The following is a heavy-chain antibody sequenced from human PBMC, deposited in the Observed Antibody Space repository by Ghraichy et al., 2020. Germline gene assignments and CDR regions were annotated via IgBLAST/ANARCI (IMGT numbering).Heavy chain of an antibody. J-gene: IGHJ4*02. D-gene: IGHD3-3*01. CDR1: GGSISSSSYY. CDR3: ARDYDSCYFDY. CDR2: IYYSGST. Sequence: SETLSLTCTVSGGSISSSSYYWGWIRQPPGKGLEWIGSIYYSGSTYYNPSLKSRVTISVDTSKNQFSLKLSSVTAADTAVYYCARDYDSCYFDYWGQGTLVTISS. V-gene: IGHV4-39*07.